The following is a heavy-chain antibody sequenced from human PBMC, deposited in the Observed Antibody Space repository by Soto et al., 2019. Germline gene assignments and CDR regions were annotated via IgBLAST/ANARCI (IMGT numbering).Heavy chain of an antibody. CDR3: ARGIRRYDFWSGYTNINWFDP. J-gene: IGHJ5*02. V-gene: IGHV1-8*01. Sequence: ASVKVSCKASGYTFTSYDINWVRQATGQGLEWMGWMNPNSGNRGYAQKFQGRVTMTRNTSISTAYMELSSLISEDTAVYYCARGIRRYDFWSGYTNINWFDPWGQGTLVTVSS. D-gene: IGHD3-3*01. CDR1: GYTFTSYD. CDR2: MNPNSGNR.